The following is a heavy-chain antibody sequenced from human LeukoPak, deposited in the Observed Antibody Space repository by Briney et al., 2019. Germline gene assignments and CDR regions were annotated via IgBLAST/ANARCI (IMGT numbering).Heavy chain of an antibody. CDR1: GFTFSSYV. J-gene: IGHJ5*02. V-gene: IGHV3-30*02. D-gene: IGHD6-19*01. Sequence: GGSLRLSCAASGFTFSSYVMHWVRQAPGRGLEWVAFIRYDGSKKYYADSVKGRFTISRDNSKNTLYLQMNSLRAEDTAVYYCAKDPQAVAGTNWFDPWGQGTLVTVSS. CDR2: IRYDGSKK. CDR3: AKDPQAVAGTNWFDP.